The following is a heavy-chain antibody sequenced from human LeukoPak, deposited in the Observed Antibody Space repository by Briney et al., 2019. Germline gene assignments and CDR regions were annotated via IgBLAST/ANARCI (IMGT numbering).Heavy chain of an antibody. J-gene: IGHJ4*02. Sequence: ASVKVSCKLSGNTLRELPIQWVRQAGGKGLEWMAGFDPENAEIVYAQKFQGRVTMTEDTSTNTAYMELTSLTSDDTALYYCATRGSDFWSGFDLWGQGTQVTVSS. V-gene: IGHV1-24*01. D-gene: IGHD3-3*01. CDR2: FDPENAEI. CDR1: GNTLRELP. CDR3: ATRGSDFWSGFDL.